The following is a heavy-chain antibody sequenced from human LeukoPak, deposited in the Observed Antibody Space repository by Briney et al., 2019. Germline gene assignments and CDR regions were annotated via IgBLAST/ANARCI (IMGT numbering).Heavy chain of an antibody. CDR1: GGSISRGGYS. Sequence: PSETLSLTCAVSGGSISRGGYSWSWIRQPPGKGLEWIGYIYHSGSTYYNPSLKSRVTISVDRSKNQFSLKLSSVTAADTAVYYCAREEGRYGMDVWGQGTTVTVSS. CDR2: IYHSGST. V-gene: IGHV4-30-2*01. J-gene: IGHJ6*02. D-gene: IGHD1-26*01. CDR3: AREEGRYGMDV.